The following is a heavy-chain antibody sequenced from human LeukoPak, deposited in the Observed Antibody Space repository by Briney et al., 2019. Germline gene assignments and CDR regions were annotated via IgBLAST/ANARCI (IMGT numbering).Heavy chain of an antibody. V-gene: IGHV3-30-3*01. CDR1: GFTFSSYA. CDR2: ISYDGSNK. CDR3: ARVLELRYFDY. J-gene: IGHJ4*02. D-gene: IGHD1-26*01. Sequence: GGSLRLSCAASGFTFSSYAMHWVRQAPGKGLEWVADISYDGSNKYYADSVKGRFTISRDNSKNTLYLQMNSLRAEDTAVYYCARVLELRYFDYWGQGTLVTVSS.